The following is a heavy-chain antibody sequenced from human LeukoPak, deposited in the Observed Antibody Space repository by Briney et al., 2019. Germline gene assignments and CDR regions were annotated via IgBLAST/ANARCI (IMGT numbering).Heavy chain of an antibody. J-gene: IGHJ4*02. CDR3: ARNLYYYDSSGYYYY. Sequence: GGSLRLSCAASGFTVSSNYMSWVRQAPGKGLERVSAIYTGGSTYYADSVKGRFTISRDNSKNTLYLQMNSLRAEDTAVYYCARNLYYYDSSGYYYYWGQGTLVTVSS. CDR1: GFTVSSNY. CDR2: IYTGGST. D-gene: IGHD3-22*01. V-gene: IGHV3-66*01.